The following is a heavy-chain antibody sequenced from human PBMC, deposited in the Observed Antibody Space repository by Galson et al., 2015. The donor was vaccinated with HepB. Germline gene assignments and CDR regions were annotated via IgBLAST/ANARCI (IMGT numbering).Heavy chain of an antibody. CDR3: AKSVAITPIYYYMDV. D-gene: IGHD5-24*01. CDR1: GFSLSPSGVG. V-gene: IGHV2-5*02. Sequence: ALVKPTQTLTLTCTFSGFSLSPSGVGVGWIRQPPGEALEWLALIDWDDDKRYSPSLKSRLTITKDTSKNQVVLTMTNMDPVDTATYYCAKSVAITPIYYYMDVWGKGTTVTVSS. CDR2: IDWDDDK. J-gene: IGHJ6*03.